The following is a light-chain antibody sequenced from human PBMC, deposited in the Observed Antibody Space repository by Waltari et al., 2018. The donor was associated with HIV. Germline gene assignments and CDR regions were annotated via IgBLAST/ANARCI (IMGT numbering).Light chain of an antibody. V-gene: IGLV2-11*01. CDR3: CSYAGNYSYV. CDR1: SSADGGSTY. Sequence: QSALTQPRSVSGSPGPSVTIPCTGTSSADGGSTYVPWYRQNPGKVPKLMIYDVSKRPSGVPDRFSGSRSGNTASLTISGLQAEDEADYFCCSYAGNYSYVFGSGSRVTVL. CDR2: DVS. J-gene: IGLJ1*01.